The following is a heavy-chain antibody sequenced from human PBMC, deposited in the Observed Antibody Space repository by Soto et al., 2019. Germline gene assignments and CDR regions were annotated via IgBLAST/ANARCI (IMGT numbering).Heavy chain of an antibody. J-gene: IGHJ5*02. Sequence: QVTLKESGPVLVKPTETLTLTCTVSGFSLSNARMGVSWIRQPQGKALEWLAHLFSNDEKSYSTSLKSRLTISKDTSKSQVVLTMTNMDPVDTATYYCARIPVLRFLEWQAVWFDPWGQGTLVTVSS. D-gene: IGHD3-3*01. CDR3: ARIPVLRFLEWQAVWFDP. CDR1: GFSLSNARMG. V-gene: IGHV2-26*01. CDR2: LFSNDEK.